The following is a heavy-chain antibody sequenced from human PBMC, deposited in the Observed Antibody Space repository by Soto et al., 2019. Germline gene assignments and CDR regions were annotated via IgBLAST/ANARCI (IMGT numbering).Heavy chain of an antibody. J-gene: IGHJ6*02. CDR1: GGSISSGGYY. CDR2: IYYSGST. D-gene: IGHD3-10*01. CDR3: ARLFHLTGWFGDPEVAGMDV. Sequence: QVQLQESGPGLVKPSQTLSLTCTVSGGSISSGGYYWSWIRQHPGKGLEWIGYIYYSGSTYYNPSLKSRVTISVDTSKNQFSLKLSSVTAADTAAYYCARLFHLTGWFGDPEVAGMDVWGQGTTVTVSS. V-gene: IGHV4-31*03.